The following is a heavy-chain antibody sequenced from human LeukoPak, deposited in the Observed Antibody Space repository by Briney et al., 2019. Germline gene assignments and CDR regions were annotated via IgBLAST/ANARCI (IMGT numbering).Heavy chain of an antibody. V-gene: IGHV3-30*04. Sequence: PGGSLRLSCAASGFTFSSYAMHWVRQAPGKGLEWVAVISYDGSNKYYADSVKGRFTISRDNSKNTLYLQTNSLRAEDTAVYYCASRSMVRGVMGDYWGQGTLVTVSS. CDR1: GFTFSSYA. CDR2: ISYDGSNK. D-gene: IGHD3-10*01. CDR3: ASRSMVRGVMGDY. J-gene: IGHJ4*02.